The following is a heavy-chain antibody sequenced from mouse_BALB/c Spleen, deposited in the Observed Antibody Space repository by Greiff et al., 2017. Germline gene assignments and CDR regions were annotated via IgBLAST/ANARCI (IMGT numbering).Heavy chain of an antibody. D-gene: IGHD1-1*01. CDR2: IWRGGST. J-gene: IGHJ4*01. CDR3: AKNHYYYGSSPYYAMDY. CDR1: GFSLTSYG. V-gene: IGHV2-5-1*01. Sequence: VKLQESGPSLVQPSQSLSITCTVSGFSLTSYGVHWVRQSPGKGLEWLGVIWRGGSTDYNAAFMSRLSITKDNSKSQVFFKMNSLQADDTAIYYCAKNHYYYGSSPYYAMDYWGQGTSVTVSS.